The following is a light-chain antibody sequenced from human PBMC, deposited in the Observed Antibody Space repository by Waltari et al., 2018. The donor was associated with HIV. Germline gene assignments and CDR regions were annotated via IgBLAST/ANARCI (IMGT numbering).Light chain of an antibody. CDR3: LQTYSSPWT. J-gene: IGKJ1*01. V-gene: IGKV1-39*01. CDR1: QSISSY. Sequence: DIQMTQSPPSLPASVGDRLTITCRASQSISSYLNWYQQKPGRAPELLIYAASSLQTGVPSRFSASGFGTDFTLTINSLQPEDFASYFCLQTYSSPWTFGQGTKV. CDR2: AAS.